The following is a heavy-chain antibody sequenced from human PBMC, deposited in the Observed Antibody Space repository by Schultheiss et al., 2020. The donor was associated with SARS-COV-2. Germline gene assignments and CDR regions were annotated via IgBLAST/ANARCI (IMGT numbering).Heavy chain of an antibody. Sequence: SETLSLTCTVSRGSISGYYWGWIRQPAGKGLEWIGLYAGETTNYNPSLKSRVSMSVDTSKNQFSLKLSSVTAADTAVYFCARGKWGVGYFDYWGQGMLVTVSS. CDR3: ARGKWGVGYFDY. J-gene: IGHJ4*02. V-gene: IGHV4-4*07. CDR2: YAGETT. CDR1: RGSISGYY. D-gene: IGHD3-10*01.